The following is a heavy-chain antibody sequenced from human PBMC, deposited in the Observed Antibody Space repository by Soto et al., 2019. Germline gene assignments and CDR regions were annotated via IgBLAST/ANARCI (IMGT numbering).Heavy chain of an antibody. V-gene: IGHV3-30*18. J-gene: IGHJ6*02. Sequence: GSLLLSCSASGFTFSSYGMHGVRQAPGKGLEWVAVISYDGSNKYYADSVKGRFTISRDNSKNTLYLQMNSLRAEDTAVYYCAKDRAYIPFGGVIALVSSGMDVWGQGTKVTVSS. CDR2: ISYDGSNK. D-gene: IGHD3-16*02. CDR1: GFTFSSYG. CDR3: AKDRAYIPFGGVIALVSSGMDV.